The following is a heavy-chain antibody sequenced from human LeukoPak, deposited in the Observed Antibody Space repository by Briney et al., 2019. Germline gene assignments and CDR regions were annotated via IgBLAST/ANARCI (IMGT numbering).Heavy chain of an antibody. CDR1: GGSISSYY. Sequence: SETLSLTCTVSGGSISSYYWSWIRQPPGKGLEWIGYIYYSGSTNYNPSLKSRVTISVDTSKNQFSLKLSSVTAADTAVYYCASWGRHYDFWSGYFFDWGQGTLVTVSS. CDR3: ASWGRHYDFWSGYFFD. J-gene: IGHJ4*02. CDR2: IYYSGST. V-gene: IGHV4-59*01. D-gene: IGHD3-3*01.